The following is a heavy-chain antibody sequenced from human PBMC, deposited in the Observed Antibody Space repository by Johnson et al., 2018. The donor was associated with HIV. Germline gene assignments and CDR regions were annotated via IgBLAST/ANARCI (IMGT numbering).Heavy chain of an antibody. D-gene: IGHD5-18*01. CDR3: ARDWTSSLLTSMASYAFDI. Sequence: QVQLVESGGGVVQPGRSLRLSCAASGFTFSSYAMHWVRQAPGKGLEWVAVISYDGSNKYYADSVKGRFTISRDNSKNTLYLQMNSLRAEDTAVYYCARDWTSSLLTSMASYAFDIWGQGTMVTVSS. CDR1: GFTFSSYA. CDR2: ISYDGSNK. J-gene: IGHJ3*02. V-gene: IGHV3-30-3*01.